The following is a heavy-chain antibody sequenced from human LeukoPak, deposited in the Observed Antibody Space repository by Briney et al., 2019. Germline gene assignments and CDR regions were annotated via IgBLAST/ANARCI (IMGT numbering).Heavy chain of an antibody. D-gene: IGHD1-26*01. J-gene: IGHJ4*02. CDR3: ARGGIKGSTGPRSFDY. V-gene: IGHV4-59*01. Sequence: PSETLSLTCTVSGGSISNWYWGWFRQPAGKGLEWIGYIYYSGNTNYNPSLKSRVTISVDTSKTQFSLRLSSVTAADTAMYYCARGGIKGSTGPRSFDYWGQGTLVTVSS. CDR2: IYYSGNT. CDR1: GGSISNWY.